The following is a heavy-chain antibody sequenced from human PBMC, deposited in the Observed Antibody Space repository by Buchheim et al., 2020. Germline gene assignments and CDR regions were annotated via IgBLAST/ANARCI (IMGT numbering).Heavy chain of an antibody. D-gene: IGHD3-22*01. CDR1: GYTFTSYA. Sequence: QVQLVQSGAEVKKPGASVKVSCKASGYTFTSYAMHWVRQAPGQRLEWMGWINAGNGNTKYSQKFQGRVPITRDTSASTAYMELSSLRSEDTAVYYCARAPTYYYDSSGYYHNWFDPWGQGTL. J-gene: IGHJ5*02. CDR3: ARAPTYYYDSSGYYHNWFDP. CDR2: INAGNGNT. V-gene: IGHV1-3*01.